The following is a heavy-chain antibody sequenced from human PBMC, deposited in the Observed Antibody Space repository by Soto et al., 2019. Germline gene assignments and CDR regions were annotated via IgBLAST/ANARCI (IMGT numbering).Heavy chain of an antibody. Sequence: PSETLSLTCTVSGGSISSGGYYWSWIRQPPGKGLEWIGYIYYSGSIYYNPSLKSRVTISVDTSKNQFSLKLSSVTAADTAVYYCAREGSGYDHTFFDYWGQGTLVTVSS. J-gene: IGHJ4*02. CDR1: GGSISSGGYY. V-gene: IGHV4-30-4*01. CDR2: IYYSGSI. CDR3: AREGSGYDHTFFDY. D-gene: IGHD5-12*01.